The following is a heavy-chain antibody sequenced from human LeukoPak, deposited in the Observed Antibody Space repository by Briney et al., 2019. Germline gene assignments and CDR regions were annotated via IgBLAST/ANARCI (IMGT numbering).Heavy chain of an antibody. CDR1: GFTFSSYE. D-gene: IGHD3-22*01. V-gene: IGHV3-48*03. CDR2: ISSSGSII. J-gene: IGHJ4*02. Sequence: GGSLRLSCAASGFTFSSYEMNWVRQAPGKGLEWISYISSSGSIIYYADSVKGRFTISRDNAKNSLYLQMNSLRAEDTAVYYCARDQHTPFYYDSSGWTNTLDYWGQGTLVTVSS. CDR3: ARDQHTPFYYDSSGWTNTLDY.